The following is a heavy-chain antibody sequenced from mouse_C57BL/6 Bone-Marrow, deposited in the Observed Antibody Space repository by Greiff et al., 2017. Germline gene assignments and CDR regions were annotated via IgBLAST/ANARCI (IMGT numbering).Heavy chain of an antibody. CDR1: GYTFTSYW. Sequence: QVQLKESGAELAKPGASVKLSCKASGYTFTSYWMHWVKQRPGQGLEWLGYITPSSGYTKYNQKFKDKATLTADKSSSTAYMQLSSLTYEDSAVYYCAGSTWFAYWGQGTLVTVSA. CDR3: AGSTWFAY. CDR2: ITPSSGYT. J-gene: IGHJ3*01. V-gene: IGHV1-7*01.